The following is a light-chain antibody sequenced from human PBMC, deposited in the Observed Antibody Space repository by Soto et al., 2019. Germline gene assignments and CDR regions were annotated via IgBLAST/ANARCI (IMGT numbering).Light chain of an antibody. J-gene: IGLJ1*01. CDR2: EVN. CDR3: RSYTSPNTPFV. Sequence: QSVLAQPSSASGSPGQSITISCTGTSTDVGGYNYVSWYQHHPGKGPKLIIYEVNNRPSGVPDRFSGSKSGNKASLTISSLHADDDSDYYCRSYTSPNTPFVFGTGTKVTVL. V-gene: IGLV2-14*01. CDR1: STDVGGYNY.